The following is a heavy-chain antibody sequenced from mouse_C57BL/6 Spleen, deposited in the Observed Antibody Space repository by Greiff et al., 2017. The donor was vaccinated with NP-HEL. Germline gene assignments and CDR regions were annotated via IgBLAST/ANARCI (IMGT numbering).Heavy chain of an antibody. CDR2: IYPGDGDT. CDR1: GYAFSSSW. J-gene: IGHJ2*01. V-gene: IGHV1-82*01. Sequence: VKLVESGPELVKPGASVKISCKASGYAFSSSWMNWVKQRPGKGLEWIGRIYPGDGDTNYNGKFKGKATLTADKSSSTAYMQLSSLTSEDSAVYFCARWGLLRDFDYWGQGTTLTVSS. CDR3: ARWGLLRDFDY. D-gene: IGHD1-1*01.